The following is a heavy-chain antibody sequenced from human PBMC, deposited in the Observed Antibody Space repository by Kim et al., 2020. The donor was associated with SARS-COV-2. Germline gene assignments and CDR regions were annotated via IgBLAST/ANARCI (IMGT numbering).Heavy chain of an antibody. Sequence: SETLSLTCAVYGGSFSGYQWSWIRQSPGKGLEWIGQINHIGITKYNPSLMSRLTISVDTSKNQFSLKLTSVTAADTAIYYCARGGPGYWGQGTLVTVSS. V-gene: IGHV4-34*01. CDR3: ARGGPGY. CDR2: INHIGIT. J-gene: IGHJ4*02. CDR1: GGSFSGYQ.